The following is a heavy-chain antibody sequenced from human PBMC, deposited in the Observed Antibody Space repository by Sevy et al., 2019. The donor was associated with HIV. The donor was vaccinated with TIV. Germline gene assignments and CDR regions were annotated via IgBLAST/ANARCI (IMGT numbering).Heavy chain of an antibody. Sequence: SETLSLTCTVSGGSISSGDYYWSWIRQPPGKGLEWIGYIYYSGSTYYNPSLKSRVTISVDTSKNQFSLKLSSVTAADTAVYYCARYIAGGYFDYLGQGTLVTVSS. V-gene: IGHV4-30-4*01. D-gene: IGHD5-12*01. CDR1: GGSISSGDYY. J-gene: IGHJ4*02. CDR2: IYYSGST. CDR3: ARYIAGGYFDY.